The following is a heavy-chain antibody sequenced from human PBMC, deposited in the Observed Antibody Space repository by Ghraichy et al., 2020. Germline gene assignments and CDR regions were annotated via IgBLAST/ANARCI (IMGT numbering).Heavy chain of an antibody. D-gene: IGHD3-22*01. CDR2: ISYSGST. J-gene: IGHJ4*02. CDR3: ARDLTGSSGYSYYFDY. V-gene: IGHV4-59*01. CDR1: GGSISSYY. Sequence: SQTLSLTCTVSGGSISSYYWSWIRQPPGKGLEWIGYISYSGSTRYYPSLKSRVTISVDTSKNQFSLKLSSVTAADTAVYYCARDLTGSSGYSYYFDYWGQGTLVTVSS.